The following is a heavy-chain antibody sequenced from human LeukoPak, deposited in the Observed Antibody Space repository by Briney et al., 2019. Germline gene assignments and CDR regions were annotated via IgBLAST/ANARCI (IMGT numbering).Heavy chain of an antibody. V-gene: IGHV3-30*02. CDR3: AKDRCSSSTCREAFEI. Sequence: GGSLRLSCAVSGFTFSRYGMHWIRQAPGKGMEWVAFIWYDGKNDQEYAESVKGRFTISRDNSKNTLYLQMNSLRTEDTAMYYCAKDRCSSSTCREAFEIWGQGTLITVSS. CDR1: GFTFSRYG. D-gene: IGHD2-2*01. J-gene: IGHJ3*02. CDR2: IWYDGKNDQ.